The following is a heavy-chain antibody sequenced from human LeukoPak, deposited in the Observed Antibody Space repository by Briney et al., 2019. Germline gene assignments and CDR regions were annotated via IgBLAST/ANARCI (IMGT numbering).Heavy chain of an antibody. Sequence: GGSLRLSCAASGFTFSSYWMHWVRQAPGKGLVWVSRIKGDGISINYADSVKGRFTISRDSAKNTLYLQMNSLRVEDTAVYYCASSFTTEGYNWFDPWGQGTLVTVSS. CDR1: GFTFSSYW. J-gene: IGHJ5*02. D-gene: IGHD2/OR15-2a*01. V-gene: IGHV3-74*01. CDR3: ASSFTTEGYNWFDP. CDR2: IKGDGISI.